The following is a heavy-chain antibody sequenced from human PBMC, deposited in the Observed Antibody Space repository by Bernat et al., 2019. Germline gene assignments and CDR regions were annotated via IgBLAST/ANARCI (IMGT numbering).Heavy chain of an antibody. CDR3: ARDMITFGGVISRLLDY. V-gene: IGHV1-3*01. CDR1: GYTFTSYA. Sequence: QVQLVQSGAEVKKPGASVKVSCKASGYTFTSYAMHWVRQAPGQRLEWMGWINAGNGNTKYSQKFQGRVTITRDTSASTAYMELSSLRSEDTAVYYCARDMITFGGVISRLLDYWGQGTLVTVSS. D-gene: IGHD3-16*02. J-gene: IGHJ4*02. CDR2: INAGNGNT.